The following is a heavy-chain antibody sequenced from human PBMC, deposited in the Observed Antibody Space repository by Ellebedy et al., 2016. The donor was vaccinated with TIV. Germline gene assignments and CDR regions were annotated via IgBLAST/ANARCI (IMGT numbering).Heavy chain of an antibody. Sequence: GESLKISCAVSGASFSDSTLTWVRQAPGKGLEGVESISTTNSYIFYTDSVKGRFTISRDNANSSLVLQMNSLRTEDTAVYYCVRQRVGGSFLWDVWGRGTTVTVSS. J-gene: IGHJ6*02. CDR3: VRQRVGGSFLWDV. D-gene: IGHD2-15*01. CDR2: ISTTNSYI. CDR1: GASFSDST. V-gene: IGHV3-21*06.